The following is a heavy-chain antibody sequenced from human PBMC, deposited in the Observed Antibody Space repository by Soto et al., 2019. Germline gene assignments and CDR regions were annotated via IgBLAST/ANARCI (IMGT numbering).Heavy chain of an antibody. V-gene: IGHV1-8*01. CDR2: MNPNSGNT. Sequence: QVQLVQSGAEVKKPGASVKVSCKASGYTFTSYDINWVRQATGQGLEWMGWMNPNSGNTGYAQKFQGRVTMTRNTSISTAYMELSSLRSEDTAVYYCARGTSAAQNYYYYMDVWGKGTTVTVSS. D-gene: IGHD6-13*01. CDR3: ARGTSAAQNYYYYMDV. J-gene: IGHJ6*03. CDR1: GYTFTSYD.